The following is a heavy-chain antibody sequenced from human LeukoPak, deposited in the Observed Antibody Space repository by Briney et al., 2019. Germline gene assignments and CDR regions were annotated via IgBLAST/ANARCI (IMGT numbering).Heavy chain of an antibody. J-gene: IGHJ6*02. V-gene: IGHV1-2*06. Sequence: ASVKVSCKASGYTFTGYYMHWVRQAPGQGLEWMGRINPNGGGTNYAQKFQGRVTMTRDTSISTAYMELSRLRSDDTAVYYCARGGRDILTGYYTDFYYGMDVWGQGTTVTVSS. CDR1: GYTFTGYY. D-gene: IGHD3-9*01. CDR3: ARGGRDILTGYYTDFYYGMDV. CDR2: INPNGGGT.